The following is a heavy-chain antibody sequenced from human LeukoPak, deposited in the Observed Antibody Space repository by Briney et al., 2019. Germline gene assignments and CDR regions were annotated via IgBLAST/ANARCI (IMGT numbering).Heavy chain of an antibody. CDR3: AMRERLAAAFDY. Sequence: PSETPSLTCTVSGGSISSASYYWSWIRQPAGKGLEWIGRIYSSGSTNYNPSLKSRVTISVDTSKNQFSLKLSSVTAADTAVYYCAMRERLAAAFDYWGQGTLVTVSS. V-gene: IGHV4-61*02. J-gene: IGHJ4*02. CDR2: IYSSGST. D-gene: IGHD6-13*01. CDR1: GGSISSASYY.